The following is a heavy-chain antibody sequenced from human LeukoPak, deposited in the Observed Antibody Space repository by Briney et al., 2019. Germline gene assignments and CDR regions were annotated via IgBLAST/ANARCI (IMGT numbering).Heavy chain of an antibody. CDR3: ARARHCSSTSCYDLTPAYFDY. CDR1: GGSISSYY. D-gene: IGHD2-2*01. Sequence: SETLSLTCTVSGGSISSYYWSWIRQPPGKGLEWIGYIYYSGSTNYNPSLKSRVTISVDTSKNQFSLKLSSVTAADTAVYYCARARHCSSTSCYDLTPAYFDYWGQGTLVTVSS. V-gene: IGHV4-59*01. J-gene: IGHJ4*02. CDR2: IYYSGST.